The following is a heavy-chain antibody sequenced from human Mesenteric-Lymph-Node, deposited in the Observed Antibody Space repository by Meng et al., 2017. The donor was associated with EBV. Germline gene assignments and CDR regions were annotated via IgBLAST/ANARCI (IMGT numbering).Heavy chain of an antibody. Sequence: GPLPQWGPRLLLPSETLSLTCGAAGGSFGGYFWSWTRQPPGKGLEWIGEINRVGSTNYNPSLKSRLTMSVDTSKNHFSLKLTSVTAADTAVYYCVRCGAVTLVQGGPDHWGQGTLVTVSS. V-gene: IGHV4-34*01. CDR1: GGSFGGYF. CDR2: INRVGST. J-gene: IGHJ4*02. CDR3: VRCGAVTLVQGGPDH. D-gene: IGHD3-10*01.